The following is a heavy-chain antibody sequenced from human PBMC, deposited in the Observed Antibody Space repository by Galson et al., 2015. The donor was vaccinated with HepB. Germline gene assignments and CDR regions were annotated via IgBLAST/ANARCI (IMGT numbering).Heavy chain of an antibody. D-gene: IGHD5-12*01. CDR1: GFTFGDYA. Sequence: SLRLSCATSGFTFGDYALTWFRQAPGKGLEWVGFIRGQPFGGTTEYAASVKGRFTISRDDSKSIAYLQMNSLKFEDTAVYYCSRDSNGYDAYWGQGTLVIVSS. CDR2: IRGQPFGGTT. CDR3: SRDSNGYDAY. J-gene: IGHJ4*02. V-gene: IGHV3-49*03.